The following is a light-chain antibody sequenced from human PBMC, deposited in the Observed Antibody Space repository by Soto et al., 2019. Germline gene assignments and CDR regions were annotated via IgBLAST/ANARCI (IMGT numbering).Light chain of an antibody. Sequence: QSVLTQPPSASGTPGQTVTISCSGSSSNIKGNNVNWYQQVPGTAPKLLSYSNNQRPSGVPDRFSGSKSGTSSSLAISGLQSDAEADYYCAAWDDSLNAWVFGGGTKLTVL. CDR1: SSNIKGNN. CDR2: SNN. V-gene: IGLV1-44*01. J-gene: IGLJ3*02. CDR3: AAWDDSLNAWV.